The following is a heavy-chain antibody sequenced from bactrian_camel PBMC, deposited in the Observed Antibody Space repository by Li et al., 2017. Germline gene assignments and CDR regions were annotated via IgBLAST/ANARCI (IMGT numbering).Heavy chain of an antibody. CDR1: KYVLC. V-gene: IGHV3S54*01. CDR3: AAVGPCGGMWFYETAYSS. Sequence: HVQLVESGGGSVQAGGTLTLSCAASKYVLCMAWFRQSPGKEREGVAAIDAGGGNTYYAASVKGRFTISKDNAKNTLYLQMNALTPEDTAMYYCAAVGPCGGMWFYETAYSSWGQRTQVTVS. D-gene: IGHD4*01. J-gene: IGHJ6*01. CDR2: IDAGGGNT.